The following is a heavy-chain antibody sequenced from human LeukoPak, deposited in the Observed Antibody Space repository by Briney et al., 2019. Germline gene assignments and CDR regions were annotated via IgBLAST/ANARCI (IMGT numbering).Heavy chain of an antibody. Sequence: GGSLRLSCAASGFTFSSYGMHWVRQAPGKGLEWVAFIRYDGSNKYYADSVKGRFTISRDNSKNTLYLQMNSLRAEDTAVHYCAKDLHYYDSSGYPRWYFDYWGQGTLVTVSS. V-gene: IGHV3-30*02. CDR3: AKDLHYYDSSGYPRWYFDY. CDR1: GFTFSSYG. D-gene: IGHD3-22*01. J-gene: IGHJ4*02. CDR2: IRYDGSNK.